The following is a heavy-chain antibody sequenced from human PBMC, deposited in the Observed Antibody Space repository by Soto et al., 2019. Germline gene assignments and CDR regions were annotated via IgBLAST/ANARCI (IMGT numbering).Heavy chain of an antibody. CDR1: GGSISSYY. CDR3: ATYSISRFLAFDH. J-gene: IGHJ4*02. CDR2: IYYSGST. V-gene: IGHV4-59*01. Sequence: QVQLQESGPGLVKPSETLSLTCTVSGGSISSYYWTWIRQPPGKGLEWLGYIYYSGSTNYNPSLKSRLTMSIDTSKKQFSLNLRSVTAADTAVYYCATYSISRFLAFDHWGQGSLVTVSS. D-gene: IGHD3-3*01.